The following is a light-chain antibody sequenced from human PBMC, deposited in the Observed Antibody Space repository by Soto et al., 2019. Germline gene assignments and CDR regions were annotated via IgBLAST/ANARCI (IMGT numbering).Light chain of an antibody. CDR2: SAS. CDR1: QSISKY. V-gene: IGKV1-39*01. J-gene: IGKJ1*01. Sequence: DIQMTQSQSSLSASVGDRVTITCRASQSISKYLNWYQQKVVTAPKLLIYSASSVQSGVPSRFSGRGSGTDFTLTISSLQPEDFATYSCQQSFSTPWTFGQGTKVEMK. CDR3: QQSFSTPWT.